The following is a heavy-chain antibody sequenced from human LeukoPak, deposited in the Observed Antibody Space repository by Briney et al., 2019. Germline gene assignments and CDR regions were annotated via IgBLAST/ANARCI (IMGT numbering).Heavy chain of an antibody. V-gene: IGHV3-23*01. CDR2: ISASGVST. D-gene: IGHD3-10*01. CDR1: GFTFSSFA. J-gene: IGHJ3*01. Sequence: GGSLRLSCAASGFTFSSFAMSWVRQAPGQGLEWVSGISASGVSTYYGDSVKGRFTISRDNSKNTLYLQMDSLRPGDTATYYCAKDLGGAGSYYWSAFDVWGRGTMVTVSS. CDR3: AKDLGGAGSYYWSAFDV.